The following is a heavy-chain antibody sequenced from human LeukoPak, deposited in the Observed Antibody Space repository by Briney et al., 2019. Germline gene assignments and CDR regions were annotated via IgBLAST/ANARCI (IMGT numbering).Heavy chain of an antibody. CDR3: ATGRLGELSPLDY. V-gene: IGHV1-8*02. Sequence: ASVKVSCKASGYTFTGYYINWVRQATGQGLEWMGWMNPNSGNTGYAQKFQGRVTMTRNTSISTAYMELSSLRSEDTAVYYCATGRLGELSPLDYWGQGTLVTVSS. J-gene: IGHJ4*02. CDR2: MNPNSGNT. CDR1: GYTFTGYY. D-gene: IGHD3-16*02.